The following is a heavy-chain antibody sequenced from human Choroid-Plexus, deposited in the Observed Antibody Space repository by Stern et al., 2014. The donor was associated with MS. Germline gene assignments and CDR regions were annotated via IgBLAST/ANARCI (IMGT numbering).Heavy chain of an antibody. Sequence: VQLEESGGGVVQPGRPLRLSCVASGFTFGSCAMHWVRQAPGKGLEWVAGVSHDGSYKYYADSVKGRFTISRDNSQNTLYMQMSSLRPEDTAVYYCAKDRQYLTYFFDHWGQGSLVTVSS. V-gene: IGHV3-30*18. CDR3: AKDRQYLTYFFDH. CDR2: VSHDGSYK. CDR1: GFTFGSCA. J-gene: IGHJ5*02. D-gene: IGHD2/OR15-2a*01.